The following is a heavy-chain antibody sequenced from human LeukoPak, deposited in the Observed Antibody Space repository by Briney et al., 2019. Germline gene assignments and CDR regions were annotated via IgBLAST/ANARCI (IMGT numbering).Heavy chain of an antibody. D-gene: IGHD6-6*01. Sequence: SETLSLTCTVSGGSISSYYWSWIRQPPGKGLEWIGYIYTSGSTNYNPSLKSRVTISVDTSKTQFSLKLSSVTAADTAVYYCARHKRSSSSGEWFDPWGQGTLVTVSS. CDR1: GGSISSYY. V-gene: IGHV4-4*09. CDR2: IYTSGST. J-gene: IGHJ5*02. CDR3: ARHKRSSSSGEWFDP.